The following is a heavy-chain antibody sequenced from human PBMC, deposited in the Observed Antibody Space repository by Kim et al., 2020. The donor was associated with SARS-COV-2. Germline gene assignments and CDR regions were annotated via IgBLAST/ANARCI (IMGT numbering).Heavy chain of an antibody. D-gene: IGHD2-2*01. CDR3: AKLRCGSSTSCYLDAFDI. CDR1: GFTFDDYA. CDR2: ISWNSGSI. Sequence: GGSLRLSCAASGFTFDDYAMHWVRQAPGKGLEWVSGISWNSGSIGYADSVKGRFTISRDNAKNSLYLQMNSLRAEDTALYYCAKLRCGSSTSCYLDAFDIWGQGTMVTVSS. V-gene: IGHV3-9*01. J-gene: IGHJ3*02.